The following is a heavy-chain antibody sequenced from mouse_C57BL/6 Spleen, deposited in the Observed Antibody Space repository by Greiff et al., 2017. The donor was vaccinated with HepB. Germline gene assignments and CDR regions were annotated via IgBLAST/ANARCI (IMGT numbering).Heavy chain of an antibody. CDR2: ISGGGGNT. CDR1: GFTFSSYT. V-gene: IGHV5-9*01. D-gene: IGHD2-1*01. Sequence: EVQRVESGGGLVKPGGSLKLSCAASGFTFSSYTMSWVRQTPEKRLEWVATISGGGGNTYYPDSVKGRFTISRDNAKNTLYLQMSSLRSEDTALYYCARRQYYGNFYYAMDYWGQGTSVTVSS. CDR3: ARRQYYGNFYYAMDY. J-gene: IGHJ4*01.